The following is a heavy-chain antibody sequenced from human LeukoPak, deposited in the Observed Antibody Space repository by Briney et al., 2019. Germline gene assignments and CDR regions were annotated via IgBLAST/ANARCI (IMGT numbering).Heavy chain of an antibody. CDR2: ISGSGGST. J-gene: IGHJ4*02. Sequence: GGSLRLSCAVSGVTFSNYAMSWVRQAPGKGLEWVSAISGSGGSTYHADSVKGRFTISRDNSKNTLYLQMNSLRAEDTAVYYCAREKRYYFDYWGQGTLVTVSS. CDR3: AREKRYYFDY. CDR1: GVTFSNYA. D-gene: IGHD6-25*01. V-gene: IGHV3-23*01.